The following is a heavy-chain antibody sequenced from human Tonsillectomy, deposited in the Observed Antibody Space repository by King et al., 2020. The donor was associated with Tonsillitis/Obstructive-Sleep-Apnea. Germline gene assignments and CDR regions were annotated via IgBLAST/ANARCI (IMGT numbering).Heavy chain of an antibody. J-gene: IGHJ5*02. Sequence: VQLVESGGGVVQPGRSLRLSCAASGFTFSTYGMDWVRQAPGKGLEWVAAISYDGSNKYYADSVKGRFTISRDNSKNTLDLQMNSLRADDTAVYYCAKEQTYYDFWSGRTFDPWGQGTLVTVSS. CDR2: ISYDGSNK. V-gene: IGHV3-30*18. D-gene: IGHD3-3*01. CDR3: AKEQTYYDFWSGRTFDP. CDR1: GFTFSTYG.